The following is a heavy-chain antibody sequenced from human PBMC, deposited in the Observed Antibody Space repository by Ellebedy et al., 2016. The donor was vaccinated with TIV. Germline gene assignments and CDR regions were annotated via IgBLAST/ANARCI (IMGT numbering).Heavy chain of an antibody. J-gene: IGHJ4*02. CDR3: ARHVGVSGSYYY. Sequence: SETLSLXXTVSGGSISSSSYYWGWIRQPPGKGLEWIGSIYYSGSTYYNPSLKSRVTISVDTSKNQFSLKLSSVTAADTAVYYCARHVGVSGSYYYWGQGTLVTVSS. CDR1: GGSISSSSYY. D-gene: IGHD1-26*01. V-gene: IGHV4-39*01. CDR2: IYYSGST.